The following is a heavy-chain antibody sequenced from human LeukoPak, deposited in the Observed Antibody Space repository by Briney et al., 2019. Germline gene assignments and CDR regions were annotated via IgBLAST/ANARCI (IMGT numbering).Heavy chain of an antibody. CDR2: IRSKIYGGTP. J-gene: IGHJ4*02. V-gene: IGHV3-49*02. Sequence: WIRQPPGKGLEWVGFIRSKIYGGTPEYAASVKGRFTISRDDSKGIAYLQMNSLKTEDTAVYYCTRDQTPYYWGQGTLVTVSS. CDR3: TRDQTPYY.